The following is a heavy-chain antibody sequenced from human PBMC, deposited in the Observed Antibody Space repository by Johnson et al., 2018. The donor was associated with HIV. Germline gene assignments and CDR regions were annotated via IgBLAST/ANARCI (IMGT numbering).Heavy chain of an antibody. D-gene: IGHD3-22*01. V-gene: IGHV3-72*01. Sequence: TFSDHYMDWVRQAPGKGLEWVGRTRNKANSYTTEYAASVKGRFTISRDDSKNSLYLQMNSLKTEDTAVYYCARDSSGAFDIWGQGTMVTVSS. CDR2: TRNKANSYTT. CDR1: TFSDHY. CDR3: ARDSSGAFDI. J-gene: IGHJ3*02.